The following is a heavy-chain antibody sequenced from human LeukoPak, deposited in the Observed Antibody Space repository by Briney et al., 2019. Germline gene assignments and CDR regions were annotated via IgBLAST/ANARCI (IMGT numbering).Heavy chain of an antibody. CDR2: INWNGDIT. D-gene: IGHD1-1*01. CDR3: TRDETGIDY. CDR1: GFIFYDFG. V-gene: IGHV3-20*04. J-gene: IGHJ4*02. Sequence: GGSLRLSCAASGFIFYDFGMTWVRHAPGKGLEWVSSINWNGDITPYADSVKGRFTISRDNAKNALYLQMNSLRPEDTALYFCTRDETGIDYWGQGTLVTVSS.